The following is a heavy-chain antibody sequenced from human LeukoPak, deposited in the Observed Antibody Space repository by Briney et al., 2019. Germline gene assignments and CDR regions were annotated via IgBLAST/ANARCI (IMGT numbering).Heavy chain of an antibody. J-gene: IGHJ6*02. CDR2: IYYNGNT. Sequence: SETLSLTCAVYGGSFSGYYWNWIRRPPGKGLEWIGYIYYNGNTNYSPSLKSRVTMSVDTPKNLFSLKVSSVTAADTAVYYCARGRSNYYGMDVWGQGTTVTVSS. CDR3: ARGRSNYYGMDV. V-gene: IGHV4-59*01. CDR1: GGSFSGYY. D-gene: IGHD1-26*01.